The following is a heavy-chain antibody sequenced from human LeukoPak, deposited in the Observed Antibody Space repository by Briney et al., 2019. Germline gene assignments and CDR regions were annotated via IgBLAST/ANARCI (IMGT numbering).Heavy chain of an antibody. CDR1: GGSISSGGYY. CDR3: ARDYYGGNPGYYFDH. CDR2: IYFSGST. V-gene: IGHV4-31*03. Sequence: SETLSLTCTVSGGSISSGGYYWSWIRQHPGKGLEWIGCIYFSGSTYYNPSLKSRVTISVDMSKNQFSLQLSSVTAANTAVYYCARDYYGGNPGYYFDHWGQGTLVTVSS. J-gene: IGHJ4*02. D-gene: IGHD4-23*01.